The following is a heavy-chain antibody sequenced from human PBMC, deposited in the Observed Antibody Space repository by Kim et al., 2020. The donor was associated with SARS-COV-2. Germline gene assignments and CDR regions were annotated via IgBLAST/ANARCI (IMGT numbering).Heavy chain of an antibody. Sequence: SETLSLTCTVSGGSISSSSYYWGWIRQPPGKGLEWIGSIYYSGSTYYNPSLKSRVTISVDTSKNQFSLKLSSVTAADTAVYYYARLYDTSGYYSYYYGMDVWGQGTTVTVSS. CDR3: ARLYDTSGYYSYYYGMDV. J-gene: IGHJ6*02. D-gene: IGHD3-22*01. V-gene: IGHV4-39*01. CDR2: IYYSGST. CDR1: GGSISSSSYY.